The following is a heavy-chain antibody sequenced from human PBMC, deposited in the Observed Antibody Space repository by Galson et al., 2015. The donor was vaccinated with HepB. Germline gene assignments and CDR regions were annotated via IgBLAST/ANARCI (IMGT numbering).Heavy chain of an antibody. J-gene: IGHJ4*02. CDR3: AGGYTYGRDY. CDR2: ISSSGTTM. Sequence: SLRLSCAASGFTFSTYSMNWVRQAPGKGLEWVSHISSSGTTMYYADSVRGRFTIFRDDAKNSLYLQMSSLRDEDTAVYYCAGGYTYGRDYWGQGTLVTVSS. V-gene: IGHV3-48*02. CDR1: GFTFSTYS. D-gene: IGHD5-18*01.